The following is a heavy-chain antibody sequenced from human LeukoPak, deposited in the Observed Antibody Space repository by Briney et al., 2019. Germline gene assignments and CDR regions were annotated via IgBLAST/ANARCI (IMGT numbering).Heavy chain of an antibody. CDR3: ARGGTYYPCIDY. J-gene: IGHJ4*02. Sequence: ASVKVSCKASGYSYTTSYINWVRQAPGQGLEWMGWVSAYNGKTEYAQKFQGRVTMTTDSSTNTAYMDLTSLRSDDTAVYYCARGGTYYPCIDYWGQGTLVTVPS. CDR1: GYSYTTSY. CDR2: VSAYNGKT. D-gene: IGHD1-26*01. V-gene: IGHV1-18*01.